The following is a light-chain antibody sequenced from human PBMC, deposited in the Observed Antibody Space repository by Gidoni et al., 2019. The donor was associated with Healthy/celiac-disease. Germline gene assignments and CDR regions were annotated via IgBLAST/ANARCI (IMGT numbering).Light chain of an antibody. CDR2: DVS. CDR1: SSDVGGYNY. V-gene: IGLV2-14*03. J-gene: IGLJ2*01. CDR3: SSYTSSSTLEV. Sequence: QSALTQPASVSGSPGQSITISCTGTSSDVGGYNYVSWYQQHPGKAPNLMLYDVSNRPSGVSNRFSGSKSGNTASLTISGLQAEDEADYYCSSYTSSSTLEVFGGGTKLTVL.